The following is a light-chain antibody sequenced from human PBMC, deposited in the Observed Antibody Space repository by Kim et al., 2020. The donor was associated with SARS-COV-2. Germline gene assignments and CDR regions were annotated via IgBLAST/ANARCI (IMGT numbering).Light chain of an antibody. V-gene: IGLV2-14*01. J-gene: IGLJ1*01. CDR3: SSHTTSSTYV. CDR1: SSDVGIYES. Sequence: ITSSSTGTSSDVGIYESVSWYQQHTGKAPKLIIYDVSERASGVSNRFSGSQSGNTASLTISGLRAEDESDYYCSSHTTSSTYVFGSGTKVTVL. CDR2: DVS.